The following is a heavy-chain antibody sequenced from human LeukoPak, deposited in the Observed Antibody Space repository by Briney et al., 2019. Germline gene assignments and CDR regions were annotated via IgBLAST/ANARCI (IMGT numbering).Heavy chain of an antibody. CDR2: IYSGGST. CDR1: GFTFSSYA. Sequence: SGGSLRLSCAASGFTFSSYAMSWVRQAPGKGLEWGSVIYSGGSTYYADSVKGRFTISRDNSKNTLYLQMNSLRAEDTAVYYCARASFYGGYEEGYYFDYWGQGTLVTVSS. CDR3: ARASFYGGYEEGYYFDY. V-gene: IGHV3-66*01. J-gene: IGHJ4*02. D-gene: IGHD5-12*01.